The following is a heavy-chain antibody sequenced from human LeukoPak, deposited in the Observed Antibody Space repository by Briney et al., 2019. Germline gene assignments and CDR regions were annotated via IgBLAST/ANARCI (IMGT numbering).Heavy chain of an antibody. D-gene: IGHD4-23*01. Sequence: ETLSLTCTVSGGSISSYYWSWIRQPPGKGLEWVSWTSPTSSYMYYADSVKGRFTISRDNAKNSLYLQMNSLKAEDTALYYCVRDADGGNSWFDTWGQGTLVTVSS. J-gene: IGHJ5*02. CDR2: TSPTSSYM. CDR3: VRDADGGNSWFDT. CDR1: GGSISSYY. V-gene: IGHV3-21*04.